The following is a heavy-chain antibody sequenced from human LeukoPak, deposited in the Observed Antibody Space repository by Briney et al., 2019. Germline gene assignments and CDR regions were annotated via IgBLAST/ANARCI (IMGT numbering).Heavy chain of an antibody. CDR3: ARSRSMIVSFDY. Sequence: SETLSLTCAVYGGSFSGYYWSWIRQPPGKGLEWIGEINHSGSTNYNPSLKSRVTISVDTSKNRFSRKLSSVTAADTAVYYCARSRSMIVSFDYWGQGTLVTVSS. J-gene: IGHJ4*02. V-gene: IGHV4-34*01. CDR1: GGSFSGYY. D-gene: IGHD3-22*01. CDR2: INHSGST.